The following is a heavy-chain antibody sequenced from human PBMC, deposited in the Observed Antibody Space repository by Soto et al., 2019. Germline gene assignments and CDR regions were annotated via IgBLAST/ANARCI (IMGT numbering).Heavy chain of an antibody. Sequence: SETLSLTCSVSGGSISGSANYWGWIRQPPGKGLEWIGSIYYSGTTHYSPSLKSRVTILVDTSKNQFSLKLSSVTAADTAVYYCARQGLYYDFWSGYYEYYFDYWGQGTLVTVSS. V-gene: IGHV4-39*07. J-gene: IGHJ4*02. CDR1: GGSISGSANY. CDR3: ARQGLYYDFWSGYYEYYFDY. D-gene: IGHD3-3*01. CDR2: IYYSGTT.